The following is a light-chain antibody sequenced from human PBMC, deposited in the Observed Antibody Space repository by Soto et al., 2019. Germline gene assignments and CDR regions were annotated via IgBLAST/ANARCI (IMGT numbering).Light chain of an antibody. CDR1: QSVNSNY. Sequence: EIVLTQSPGTLSLSPGERATLSCRASQSVNSNYLAWYQQKPGQVPRPLIYGASIRAAGVPDRLSGSGSGTDFTLTISRLETEDYAVYYSQQYGTSPHTFGQGTKLEIK. V-gene: IGKV3-20*01. CDR2: GAS. J-gene: IGKJ2*01. CDR3: QQYGTSPHT.